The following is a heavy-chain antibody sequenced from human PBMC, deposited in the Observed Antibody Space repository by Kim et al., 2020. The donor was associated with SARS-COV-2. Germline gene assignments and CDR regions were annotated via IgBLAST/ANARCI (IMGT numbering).Heavy chain of an antibody. D-gene: IGHD2-15*01. J-gene: IGHJ4*02. CDR1: GYTFTSYD. V-gene: IGHV1-8*01. Sequence: ASVKVSCKASGYTFTSYDINWVRQASGQGLEWMGWMNPNSGNTGSAQKFQGRVTMTRNTSTSTAYMELSSLRPEDTAVYYCARNSVVSRYFDSWGQGTLVTVSS. CDR2: MNPNSGNT. CDR3: ARNSVVSRYFDS.